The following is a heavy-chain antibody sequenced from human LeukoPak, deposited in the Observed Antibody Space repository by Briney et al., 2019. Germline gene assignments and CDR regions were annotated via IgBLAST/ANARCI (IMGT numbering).Heavy chain of an antibody. V-gene: IGHV3-23*01. D-gene: IGHD6-19*01. CDR1: GFTFSNYD. J-gene: IGHJ4*02. CDR3: AKDFHIAVAGYFDY. Sequence: PGGSLRLSCAASGFTFSNYDLSWVRQAPGKGLEWVSTISGSGGSTYYADSVKGRFTISRDNSKNTLYLQMNSLRAEDTAVYYCAKDFHIAVAGYFDYWGQGTLVTVSS. CDR2: ISGSGGST.